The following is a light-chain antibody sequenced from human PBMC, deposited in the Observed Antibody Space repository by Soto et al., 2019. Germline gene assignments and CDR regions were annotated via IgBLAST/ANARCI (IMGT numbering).Light chain of an antibody. Sequence: QSVLTQPASVSGSPGQSINISCTGTSSDVGNYYLVSWYQQHPGKAPKLLIYEVSKRPSGVSNRFSGSKSGNTASLTISGLQSEDEADYYCAAWDDSLNGVVFGGGTKLTVL. CDR2: EVS. CDR3: AAWDDSLNGVV. J-gene: IGLJ2*01. V-gene: IGLV2-23*02. CDR1: SSDVGNYYL.